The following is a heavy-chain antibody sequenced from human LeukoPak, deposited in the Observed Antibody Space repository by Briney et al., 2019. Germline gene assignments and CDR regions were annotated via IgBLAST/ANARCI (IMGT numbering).Heavy chain of an antibody. J-gene: IGHJ4*02. CDR2: IYPGDSNT. CDR3: ARGINSNWPKFDY. Sequence: GESLKISCKGSGYRFTSYWIGWVRQMPGKGLEWMGIIYPGDSNTRYSPSFQGQVTISADKSISTAYLQWSSLKASDTAIYYCARGINSNWPKFDYWGQGTLVTVSS. V-gene: IGHV5-51*01. CDR1: GYRFTSYW. D-gene: IGHD4-11*01.